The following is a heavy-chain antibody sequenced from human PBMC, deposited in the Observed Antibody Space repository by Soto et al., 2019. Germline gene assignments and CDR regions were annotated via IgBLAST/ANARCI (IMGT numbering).Heavy chain of an antibody. D-gene: IGHD2-21*02. Sequence: SETLSLTCTVSGGSISSGCYYWSWIRQHPGKGLEWIGYIYYSGSTYYNPSLKSRVTISVDTSKNQFSLKLSSVTAADTAVYYCARGIVVVTLGFDIWGQGTMVTVSS. CDR3: ARGIVVVTLGFDI. V-gene: IGHV4-31*03. CDR2: IYYSGST. CDR1: GGSISSGCYY. J-gene: IGHJ3*02.